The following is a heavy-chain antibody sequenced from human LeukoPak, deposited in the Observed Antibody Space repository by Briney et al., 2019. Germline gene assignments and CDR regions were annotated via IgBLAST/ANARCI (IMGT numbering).Heavy chain of an antibody. CDR3: ARWPNSGWYNYYGMDV. CDR2: ISSSSSYI. Sequence: GGTLRLSCAASGFTISDYSMNWFRQAPGKELEWVSSISSSSSYIYYADSVKGRFTISRDNAKNSLYLQMNSLRAEDTAVYYCARWPNSGWYNYYGMDVWGQGTTVTVSS. D-gene: IGHD6-19*01. J-gene: IGHJ6*02. CDR1: GFTISDYS. V-gene: IGHV3-21*01.